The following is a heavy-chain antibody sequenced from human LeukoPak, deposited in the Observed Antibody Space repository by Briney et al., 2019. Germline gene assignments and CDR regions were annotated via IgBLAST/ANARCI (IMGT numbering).Heavy chain of an antibody. D-gene: IGHD3-16*01. CDR3: ARDISRGETGDY. CDR1: GGSISSSSYY. J-gene: IGHJ4*02. Sequence: SETLSLTCTVSGGSISSSSYYWGWIRQPPGKGLEWIGSIYYSGSTYYNPSLKSRVTISVDTSKNQFSLKLSSVTAADTAVYYCARDISRGETGDYWGQGTLVTVSS. V-gene: IGHV4-39*07. CDR2: IYYSGST.